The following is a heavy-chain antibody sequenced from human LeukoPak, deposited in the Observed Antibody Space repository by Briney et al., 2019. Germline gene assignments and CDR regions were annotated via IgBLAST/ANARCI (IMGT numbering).Heavy chain of an antibody. CDR2: VSGSGNRT. CDR1: GFTFSSYA. Sequence: GGSLRLSCAASGFTFSSYAMSWVRQAPGKGLEWVSSVSGSGNRTYYADSVKGRFTISRDNSKHTLYLQINSLRAEDTAVYYCAKSQDFGDYDVAFWGQGTLVTVSS. CDR3: AKSQDFGDYDVAF. V-gene: IGHV3-23*01. J-gene: IGHJ4*02. D-gene: IGHD4-17*01.